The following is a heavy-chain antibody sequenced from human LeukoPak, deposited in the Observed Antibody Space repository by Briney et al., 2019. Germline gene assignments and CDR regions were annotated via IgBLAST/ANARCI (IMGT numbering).Heavy chain of an antibody. Sequence: GGSLRLSCAASEFSFSDYYMSWIRQAPGKGLEWVSYISSSSSDTDYADSVKGRFAISRDNAKNSLFLQMNSLRAEDTAVYYCARGHHGMEVWGRGTTVTVSS. CDR3: ARGHHGMEV. CDR1: EFSFSDYY. V-gene: IGHV3-11*05. J-gene: IGHJ6*02. CDR2: ISSSSSDT.